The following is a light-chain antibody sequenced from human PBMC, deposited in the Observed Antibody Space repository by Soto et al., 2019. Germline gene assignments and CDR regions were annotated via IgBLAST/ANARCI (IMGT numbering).Light chain of an antibody. CDR1: QSVSSY. CDR2: GAS. Sequence: EIVLTQSPATLSLSPGERATLSCRASQSVSSYLAWYQQKPGQAPRLLISGASNRATGIPARFSGSGSGTDLTLTISSLEPEDFAVYYCQQRTNWPPITFGQGTRLEIK. V-gene: IGKV3-11*01. CDR3: QQRTNWPPIT. J-gene: IGKJ5*01.